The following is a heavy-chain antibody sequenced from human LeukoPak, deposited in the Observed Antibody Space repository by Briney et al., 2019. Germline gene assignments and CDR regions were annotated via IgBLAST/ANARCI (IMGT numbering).Heavy chain of an antibody. Sequence: GGSLRLSCVASGFTFSDYYMTWLRQAPGKGLEWVSAISGSGDSTYYGDSVKGRFTISRDNSKNTLYLQMNSLRAEDTAVYYCAKTRPLDSSSWSHGDYWGQGTLVTVSS. D-gene: IGHD6-13*01. CDR3: AKTRPLDSSSWSHGDY. V-gene: IGHV3-23*01. CDR2: ISGSGDST. CDR1: GFTFSDYY. J-gene: IGHJ4*02.